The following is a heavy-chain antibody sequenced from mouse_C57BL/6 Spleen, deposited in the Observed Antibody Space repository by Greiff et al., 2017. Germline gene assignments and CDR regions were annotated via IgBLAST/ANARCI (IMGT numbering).Heavy chain of an antibody. J-gene: IGHJ1*03. D-gene: IGHD1-1*02. CDR2: ISYDGSN. CDR3: ARGWEGYFDV. V-gene: IGHV3-6*01. CDR1: GYSITSGYY. Sequence: EVKVEESGPGLVKPSQSLSLTCSVTGYSITSGYYWNWIRQFPGNKLEWMGYISYDGSNNYNPSLKNRISITRDPSKNQFFLKLNSVTTEDTATYYCARGWEGYFDVWGTGTTVTVSS.